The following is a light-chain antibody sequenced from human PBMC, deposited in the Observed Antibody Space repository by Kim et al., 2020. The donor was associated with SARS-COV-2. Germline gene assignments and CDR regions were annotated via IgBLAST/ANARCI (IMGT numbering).Light chain of an antibody. CDR1: QSISSY. CDR3: QQSYSTPPWT. Sequence: SVGDRVTITDRERQSISSYLNWYQQKPGKAPKLLIYAASSLQSGVPSRFSGSGSGTDFTLTISSLQPEDFATYYGQQSYSTPPWTFGQGTKVDIK. J-gene: IGKJ1*01. CDR2: AAS. V-gene: IGKV1-39*01.